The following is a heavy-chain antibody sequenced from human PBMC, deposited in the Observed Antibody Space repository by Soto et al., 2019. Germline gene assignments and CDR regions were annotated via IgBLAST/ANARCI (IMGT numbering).Heavy chain of an antibody. CDR1: GFTFSSYG. Sequence: GGSLRLSCAASGFTFSSYGMHWVRQAPGKGLEWVAVIWYDGSNKYYADSVKGRFTISRDNSKNTLYLQMNSLRAEDTAVYYCARDQGIAAAGIGYWGQGTLVTVSS. CDR3: ARDQGIAAAGIGY. J-gene: IGHJ4*02. CDR2: IWYDGSNK. V-gene: IGHV3-33*01. D-gene: IGHD6-13*01.